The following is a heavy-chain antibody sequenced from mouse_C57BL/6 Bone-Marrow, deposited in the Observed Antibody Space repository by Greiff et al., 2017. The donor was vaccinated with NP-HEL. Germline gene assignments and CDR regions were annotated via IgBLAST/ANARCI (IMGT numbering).Heavy chain of an antibody. CDR1: GYTFTSYW. Sequence: VQLQQPGAELVRPGSSVKLSCKASGYTFTSYWMDWVKQRPGQGLEWIGNIYPSDSETHYNQKFKDKATLTVDKSSSTAYMQLSSLTSEDSAVEYCARDPYGNYAYWGQGTTLTVSS. J-gene: IGHJ2*01. CDR2: IYPSDSET. CDR3: ARDPYGNYAY. D-gene: IGHD2-1*01. V-gene: IGHV1-61*01.